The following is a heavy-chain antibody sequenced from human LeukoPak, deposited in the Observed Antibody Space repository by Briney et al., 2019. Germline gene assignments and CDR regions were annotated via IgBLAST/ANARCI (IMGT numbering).Heavy chain of an antibody. CDR2: TYYRSKWYN. D-gene: IGHD3-10*01. J-gene: IGHJ3*01. V-gene: IGHV6-1*01. Sequence: SQTLSLTCAISGGSVSSNSAAWNWIRQSPSRGLEWLGRTYYRSKWYNDYAVSVKSRITINPDTSKNQFSLQLNSVTPEDTAVYYCARERISMVRGAGDTFDVWGQGTRVTVSS. CDR3: ARERISMVRGAGDTFDV. CDR1: GGSVSSNSAA.